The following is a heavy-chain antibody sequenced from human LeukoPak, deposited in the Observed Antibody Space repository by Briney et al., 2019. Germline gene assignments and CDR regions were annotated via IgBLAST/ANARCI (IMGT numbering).Heavy chain of an antibody. D-gene: IGHD2-15*01. CDR3: ATSTHCSGGSCYGDAIGDNWFDP. CDR2: FDPEDGET. V-gene: IGHV1-24*01. Sequence: GASVKVSCKVYGYTLAELSMHWVRQAPGKGLEWMGGFDPEDGETIYAQKFQGRVTMTEDTSTDTAYMELSSLRSEDTAVYYCATSTHCSGGSCYGDAIGDNWFDPWGQGTLVTVSS. CDR1: GYTLAELS. J-gene: IGHJ5*02.